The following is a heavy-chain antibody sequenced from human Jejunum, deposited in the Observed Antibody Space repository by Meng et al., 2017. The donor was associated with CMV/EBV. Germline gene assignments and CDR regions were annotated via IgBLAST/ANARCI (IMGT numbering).Heavy chain of an antibody. J-gene: IGHJ5*01. V-gene: IGHV1-8*01. CDR1: GYPLTNYD. Sequence: KVSCKASGYPLTNYDIYWVRQATGQGREWMGWVNPNSGKTGYAQKFQGRLIMSRNSSIDTAYMEVSSLRSDDTAVYYCARRRNWFDSWGQGTLVTVSS. CDR2: VNPNSGKT. CDR3: ARRRNWFDS.